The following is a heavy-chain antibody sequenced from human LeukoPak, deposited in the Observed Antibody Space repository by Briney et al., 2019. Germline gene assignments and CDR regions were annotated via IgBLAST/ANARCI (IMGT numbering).Heavy chain of an antibody. D-gene: IGHD3/OR15-3a*01. CDR3: ARERPDFGGFDP. CDR1: GGSISSYY. J-gene: IGHJ5*02. CDR2: IYYSGST. Sequence: SETLSLTCTVSGGSISSYYWSWIRQPPGKGLEWIGYIYYSGSTNYNPSLKSRVTISVDTSKNQFPLKLSSVTAADTAVYYCARERPDFGGFDPWGQGTLVTVSS. V-gene: IGHV4-59*01.